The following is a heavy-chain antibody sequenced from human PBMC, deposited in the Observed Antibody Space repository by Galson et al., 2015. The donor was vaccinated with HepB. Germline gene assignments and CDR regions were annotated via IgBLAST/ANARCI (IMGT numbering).Heavy chain of an antibody. J-gene: IGHJ5*02. CDR3: AKDLRWSSSWTTVKHNWFDP. CDR2: ISGSGGST. Sequence: SLRLSCAASGFTFSSYAMSWVRQAPGKGLEWVSAISGSGGSTYYADSVKGRFTISRDNSKNTLYLQMNSLRAEDTAVYYCAKDLRWSSSWTTVKHNWFDPWGQGTLVTVSS. D-gene: IGHD6-13*01. V-gene: IGHV3-23*01. CDR1: GFTFSSYA.